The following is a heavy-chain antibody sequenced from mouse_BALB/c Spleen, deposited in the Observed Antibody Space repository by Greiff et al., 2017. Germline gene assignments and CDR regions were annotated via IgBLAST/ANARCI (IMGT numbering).Heavy chain of an antibody. Sequence: VQLQQSGTVLARPGASVKMSCKASGYSFTSYWMHWVKQRPGQGLEWIGAIYPGNSDTSYNQKFKGKAKLTAVTSASTAYMELSSLTNEDSAVYYCAREEYGNYGYAMDYWGQGTSVTVSS. CDR3: AREEYGNYGYAMDY. D-gene: IGHD2-1*01. J-gene: IGHJ4*01. V-gene: IGHV1-5*01. CDR1: GYSFTSYW. CDR2: IYPGNSDT.